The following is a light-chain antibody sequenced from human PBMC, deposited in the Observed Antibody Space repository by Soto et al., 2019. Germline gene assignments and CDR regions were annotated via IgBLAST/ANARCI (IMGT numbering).Light chain of an antibody. Sequence: EFVLTQSPGTLSLSPGERATLSCRASQSVRGTSLAWYQQKPGQAPRLLIYDASSRATGIPDRFSGGGSGTDFTLTISRLEPEDFAVYYCQHYGSSPPITFGQGTRLEI. J-gene: IGKJ5*01. CDR2: DAS. CDR1: QSVRGTS. CDR3: QHYGSSPPIT. V-gene: IGKV3-20*01.